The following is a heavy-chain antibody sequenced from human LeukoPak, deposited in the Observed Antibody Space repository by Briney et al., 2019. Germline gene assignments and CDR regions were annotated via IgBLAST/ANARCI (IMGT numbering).Heavy chain of an antibody. CDR1: GGSISSSRYH. Sequence: SETLSLTCTVSGGSISSSRYHWGWVRQPPGKGLEWIGNIYYSGNTYYNPSLKSRVTISVDTSKSQFSLKLTSVTAADTAVYYCARLITMILVPDHRADAFDIWGEGTPGSVSS. CDR2: IYYSGNT. V-gene: IGHV4-39*01. CDR3: ARLITMILVPDHRADAFDI. J-gene: IGHJ3*02. D-gene: IGHD3-22*01.